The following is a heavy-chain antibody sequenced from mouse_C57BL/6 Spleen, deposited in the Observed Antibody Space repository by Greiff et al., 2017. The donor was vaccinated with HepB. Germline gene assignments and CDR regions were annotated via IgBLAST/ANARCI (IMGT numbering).Heavy chain of an antibody. D-gene: IGHD3-2*02. CDR1: GYSITSGYY. V-gene: IGHV3-6*01. CDR2: ISYDGSN. J-gene: IGHJ3*01. Sequence: ESGPGLVKPSQSLSLTCSVTGYSITSGYYWNWIRQFPGNKLEWMGYISYDGSNNYNPSLKNRISITRDTSKNQFFLKLNSVTTEDTATYYCAREGRDSSGFFAYWGQGTLVTVSA. CDR3: AREGRDSSGFFAY.